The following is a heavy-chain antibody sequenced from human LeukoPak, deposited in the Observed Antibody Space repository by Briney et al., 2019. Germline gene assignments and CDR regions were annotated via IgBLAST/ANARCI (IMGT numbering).Heavy chain of an antibody. CDR2: IWHDGSNK. Sequence: PGGPVTLPCALSGFPHSSYGMHWLRQAPGKGREGVAFIWHDGSNKHYPHSVKGRLPISRDNCKNTLYLQMKSLRAEDTAVYYCARDWGSYDSSVAFPVWGQGTLVTVSS. CDR1: GFPHSSYG. D-gene: IGHD3-22*01. V-gene: IGHV3-33*01. J-gene: IGHJ4*02. CDR3: ARDWGSYDSSVAFPV.